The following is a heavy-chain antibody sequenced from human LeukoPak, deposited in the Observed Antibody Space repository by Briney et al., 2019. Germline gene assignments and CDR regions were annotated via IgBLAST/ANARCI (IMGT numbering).Heavy chain of an antibody. CDR1: GDSISSYY. Sequence: SETLSLTCIVSGDSISSYYWSWIRQPAGKGLEWIGRIYTSGSTNYNPSLKSRVTMSVDTSKNQFSLKLNSVTAADTAVYYCARVPNWDGFDYWGQGTLVTVSS. CDR3: ARVPNWDGFDY. CDR2: IYTSGST. D-gene: IGHD1-26*01. J-gene: IGHJ4*02. V-gene: IGHV4-4*07.